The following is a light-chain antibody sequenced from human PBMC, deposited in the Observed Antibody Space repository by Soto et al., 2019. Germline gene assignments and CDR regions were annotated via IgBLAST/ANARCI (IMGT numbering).Light chain of an antibody. CDR3: QAWGTGIRV. CDR2: VNSDGSH. V-gene: IGLV4-69*02. Sequence: QPVLTQSPSASASLGASVKLTCTLSSGHSHYAIAWLQQQAEKGPRYLMKVNSDGSHTKGDETPGRFSGSSSGAERYLIISSLQSDDEADYYCQAWGTGIRVFGGGTQLTVL. CDR1: SGHSHYA. J-gene: IGLJ2*01.